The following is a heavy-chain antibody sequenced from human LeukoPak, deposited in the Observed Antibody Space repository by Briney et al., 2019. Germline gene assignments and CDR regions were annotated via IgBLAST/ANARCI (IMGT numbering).Heavy chain of an antibody. CDR3: ARERYCSGGNCFVTYYYGMDV. Sequence: ASVKVSCKASGYTFTSNYIHWVRQAPGQGLEWMGIINPNGGSTNYAQKFEGRATMTSDTSTSTVYMELNNLRSEDTAVYYCARERYCSGGNCFVTYYYGMDVWGQGTTVTVSS. CDR2: INPNGGST. J-gene: IGHJ6*02. D-gene: IGHD2-15*01. CDR1: GYTFTSNY. V-gene: IGHV1-46*01.